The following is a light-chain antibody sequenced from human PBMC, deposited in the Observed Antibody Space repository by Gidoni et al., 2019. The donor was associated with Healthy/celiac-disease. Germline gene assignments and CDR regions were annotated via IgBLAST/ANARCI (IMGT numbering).Light chain of an antibody. J-gene: IGKJ1*01. CDR3: QQSYSTPRT. V-gene: IGKV1-39*01. Sequence: DVPMTPSPSSLSAAVGSRVTIACRASQSISSYLHWYQQKPGQAPKLLLYAASSLQPGVPARFSGSGAGTDFTSTISSLQPAAVATYYCQQSYSTPRTFGQGTKVEIK. CDR2: AAS. CDR1: QSISSY.